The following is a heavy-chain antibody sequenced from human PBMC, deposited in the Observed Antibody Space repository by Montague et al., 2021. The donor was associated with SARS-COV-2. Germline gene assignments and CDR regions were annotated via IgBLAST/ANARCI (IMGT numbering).Heavy chain of an antibody. CDR1: GASRSTKNYY. V-gene: IGHV4-39*01. J-gene: IGHJ4*02. D-gene: IGHD3-16*02. CDR2: ISYSATS. Sequence: SETLSLTCTFSGASRSTKNYYWGWIRQPPGKGLEWIGSISYSATSYSNPSLKSRVTMSVDTSRNQLSLNLSSVAVADAAVYYCARLGITLGGVIVIRYYFDFWGQGALVTVSS. CDR3: ARLGITLGGVIVIRYYFDF.